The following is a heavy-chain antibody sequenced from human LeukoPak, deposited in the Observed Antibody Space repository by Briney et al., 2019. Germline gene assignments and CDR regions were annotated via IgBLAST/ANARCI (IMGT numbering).Heavy chain of an antibody. Sequence: SETLSLTCAVYGGSFSGYYWSWIRQHPGKGLEWIGYIYYSGSTYYNPSLKSRVTISVDTSKNQFSLKLSSVTAADTAVYYCARDGGYSSTEEYYFDYWGQGTLVTVSS. CDR3: ARDGGYSSTEEYYFDY. V-gene: IGHV4-31*11. D-gene: IGHD3-22*01. J-gene: IGHJ4*02. CDR1: GGSFSGYY. CDR2: IYYSGST.